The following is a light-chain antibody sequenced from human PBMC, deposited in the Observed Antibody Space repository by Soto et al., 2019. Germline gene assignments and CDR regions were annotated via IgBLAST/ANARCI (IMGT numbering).Light chain of an antibody. V-gene: IGLV2-14*01. CDR3: CSYTSITPLYVV. Sequence: QSALTQPASVSGSPGQSITISCTGTSSDVGGYNYVSWYQQHPGKAPKLMIYEVSNRPSGVSNRFSASKSGNTASLTISGLQAEDEADYYCCSYTSITPLYVVFGGGTKLTVL. CDR2: EVS. CDR1: SSDVGGYNY. J-gene: IGLJ2*01.